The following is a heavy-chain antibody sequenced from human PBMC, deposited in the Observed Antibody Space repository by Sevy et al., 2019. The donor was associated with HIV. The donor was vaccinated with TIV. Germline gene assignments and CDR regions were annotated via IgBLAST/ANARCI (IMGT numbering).Heavy chain of an antibody. Sequence: GGSLRLSCAASGFTFSNAWMSWVRQAPGKGLEWVGRIKSKTDGGTTDYAAPVKGRFTISRDDSKNTLYLQMNSLKTEDTAVYYCTTVPCSGGSCYSPDWFDPWGLGTLVTVSS. V-gene: IGHV3-15*01. CDR1: GFTFSNAW. D-gene: IGHD2-15*01. CDR2: IKSKTDGGTT. J-gene: IGHJ5*02. CDR3: TTVPCSGGSCYSPDWFDP.